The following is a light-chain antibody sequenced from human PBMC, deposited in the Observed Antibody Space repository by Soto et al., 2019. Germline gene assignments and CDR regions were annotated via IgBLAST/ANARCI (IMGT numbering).Light chain of an antibody. CDR2: AAS. J-gene: IGKJ4*01. CDR1: QDISTW. V-gene: IGKV1D-12*01. Sequence: DIQMTQSPSSVSASVGDTVSITCRASQDISTWLGWYQQRPGEAPKLLIYAASTLQTGVPARFSGSGSGTHFTITISSLQPEDFATYFCLQTNAYPLTFGGGTKVEIK. CDR3: LQTNAYPLT.